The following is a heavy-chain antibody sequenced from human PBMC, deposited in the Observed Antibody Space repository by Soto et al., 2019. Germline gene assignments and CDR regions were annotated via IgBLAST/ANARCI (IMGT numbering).Heavy chain of an antibody. CDR1: GFTFSSYD. D-gene: IGHD3-3*01. CDR3: AKDQIRFLEWLSHHPYYMDV. V-gene: IGHV3-23*01. Sequence: GGSLRLSCAASGFTFSSYDMSWVRQAPGKGLEWVSAISGSGGSTYYADSVKGRFTISRDNSKNTLYLQMNSLRAEDTAVYYCAKDQIRFLEWLSHHPYYMDVRGKGTTGTVSS. J-gene: IGHJ6*03. CDR2: ISGSGGST.